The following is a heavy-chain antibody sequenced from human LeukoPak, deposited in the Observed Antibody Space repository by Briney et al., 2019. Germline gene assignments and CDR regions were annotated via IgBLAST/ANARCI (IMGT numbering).Heavy chain of an antibody. CDR3: ARPGSSWSNWFDP. CDR1: GGTFSSYA. Sequence: ASVKVSCKASGGTFSSYAISWVRQAPGQGLEWMGWISAYNGNTNYAQKLQGRVTMTTDTSTSTAYMELRSLRSDDTAVYYCARPGSSWSNWFDPWGQGTLVTVSS. J-gene: IGHJ5*02. V-gene: IGHV1-18*01. CDR2: ISAYNGNT. D-gene: IGHD6-13*01.